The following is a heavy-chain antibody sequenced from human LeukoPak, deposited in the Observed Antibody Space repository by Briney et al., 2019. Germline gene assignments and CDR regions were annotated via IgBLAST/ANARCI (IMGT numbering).Heavy chain of an antibody. V-gene: IGHV3-30*02. CDR1: GFTFSSYG. CDR3: AKDSNVLRYFDWFSWFDP. CDR2: IRCDGSNK. J-gene: IGHJ5*02. D-gene: IGHD3-9*01. Sequence: PGGSLRLSCAASGFTFSSYGMHWVRQAPGKGLEWVAFIRCDGSNKYYADSVKGRFTISRDNSKNTLYLQMNSLRAEDTAVYYCAKDSNVLRYFDWFSWFDPWGQGTLVTVSS.